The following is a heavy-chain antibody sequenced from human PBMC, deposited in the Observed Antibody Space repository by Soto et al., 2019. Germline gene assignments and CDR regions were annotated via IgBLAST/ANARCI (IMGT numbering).Heavy chain of an antibody. J-gene: IGHJ6*02. CDR1: GFTFSSYA. CDR3: AREEGLVPAAPGDYYYYYGMDV. D-gene: IGHD2-2*01. V-gene: IGHV3-30-3*01. Sequence: PGGSLRLSCAASGFTFSSYAMHWVRQAPGKGLEWVAVISYDGSNKYYADSVKGRFTISRDNSKNTLYLQMNSLRAEDTAVYYCAREEGLVPAAPGDYYYYYGMDVWGQGTTVTVSS. CDR2: ISYDGSNK.